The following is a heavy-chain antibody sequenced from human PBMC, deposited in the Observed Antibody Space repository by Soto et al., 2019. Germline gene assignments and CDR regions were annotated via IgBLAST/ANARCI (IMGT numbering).Heavy chain of an antibody. CDR1: GYTFTSYA. V-gene: IGHV1-3*01. J-gene: IGHJ6*02. CDR3: ARDGRLWLQLYYYGMDD. Sequence: ASVKVSCKASGYTFTSYAMHWVRQAPGQRLEWMGWINAGNGNTKYSQKFQGRVTITRDTSASTAYMELSSLRSEDTAVYYCARDGRLWLQLYYYGMDDWGQGTTVTVSS. CDR2: INAGNGNT. D-gene: IGHD5-18*01.